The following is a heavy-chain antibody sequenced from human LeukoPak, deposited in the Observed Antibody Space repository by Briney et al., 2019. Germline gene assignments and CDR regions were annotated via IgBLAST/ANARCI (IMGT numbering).Heavy chain of an antibody. CDR1: GFTFSSYA. Sequence: GGSLRLSCSASGFTFSSYAMRWVRQAPGKGLEYVSAISSNGGSTYYADSVKGRFTISRDNSKNTLYLQMSSLRAEDTAVYYCVKLGYCSSTSCRYPTDYWGQGALVTVSS. D-gene: IGHD2-2*01. V-gene: IGHV3-64D*06. J-gene: IGHJ4*02. CDR3: VKLGYCSSTSCRYPTDY. CDR2: ISSNGGST.